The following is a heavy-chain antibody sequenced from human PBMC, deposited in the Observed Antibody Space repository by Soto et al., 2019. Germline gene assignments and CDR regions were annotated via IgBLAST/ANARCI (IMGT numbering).Heavy chain of an antibody. D-gene: IGHD3-3*01. J-gene: IGHJ5*02. V-gene: IGHV3-23*01. CDR1: GFTFSSYA. CDR3: AKEGGYYDFWSGLSWFDP. Sequence: HPGGSLRLSCAASGFTFSSYAMSWVRQAPGKGLEWVSAISGSGGSTYYADSVKGRFTISRDNSKNTLYLQMNSLRAEDTAVYYCAKEGGYYDFWSGLSWFDPWGQGTLVTVSS. CDR2: ISGSGGST.